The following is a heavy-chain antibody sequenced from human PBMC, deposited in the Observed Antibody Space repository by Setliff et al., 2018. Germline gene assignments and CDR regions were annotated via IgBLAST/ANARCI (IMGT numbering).Heavy chain of an antibody. CDR2: ISAYNGNT. CDR3: ARVPYPHRFPYSNYLGYYYYYYMDV. J-gene: IGHJ6*03. V-gene: IGHV1-18*01. D-gene: IGHD4-4*01. CDR1: GSTFTSYG. Sequence: GASVKVSCKASGSTFTSYGISWVRQAPGQGLEWMGWISAYNGNTNYAQKHQGRVTMTTDTSTSTAYMELRSLRSDDTAVYYCARVPYPHRFPYSNYLGYYYYYYMDVWGKGTTVTVSS.